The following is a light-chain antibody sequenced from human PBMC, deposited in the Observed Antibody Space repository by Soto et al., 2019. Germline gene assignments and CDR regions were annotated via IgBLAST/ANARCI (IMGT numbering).Light chain of an antibody. CDR1: QSVSAW. J-gene: IGKJ1*01. Sequence: DIQMTQSPSTLSASVGDRVTISCRASQSVSAWLAWYQQKPGKAPKLLISDASSLKSGVPSRFSGSGYGTEFTLTISSLQPDDFATYYCQPYNSYSRTFGQGTKVDI. CDR2: DAS. V-gene: IGKV1-5*01. CDR3: QPYNSYSRT.